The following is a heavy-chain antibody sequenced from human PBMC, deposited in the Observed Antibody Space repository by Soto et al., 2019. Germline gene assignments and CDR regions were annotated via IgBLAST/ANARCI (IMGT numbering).Heavy chain of an antibody. CDR2: ISYDGSNK. CDR1: GFTFSSYA. V-gene: IGHV3-30-3*01. J-gene: IGHJ3*02. D-gene: IGHD1-26*01. CDR3: ARDLHSGSYFGAFDI. Sequence: QVQLVESGGGVVQPGRSLRLSCAASGFTFSSYAMHWVRQAPGKGQEWVAVISYDGSNKYYADSVKGRFTISRDNSKNTLYLQMNSLRAEDTAVYYCARDLHSGSYFGAFDIWGQGTMVTVSS.